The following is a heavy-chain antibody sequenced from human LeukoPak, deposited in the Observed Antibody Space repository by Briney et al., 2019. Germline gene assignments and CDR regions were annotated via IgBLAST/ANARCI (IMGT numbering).Heavy chain of an antibody. D-gene: IGHD3-22*01. V-gene: IGHV1-69*05. CDR3: ARSSTHYYDRNDY. J-gene: IGHJ4*02. CDR2: AVPIFGTT. Sequence: SVKVSCKASGGTFSTSGISWVRQAPGQGLEWVGGAVPIFGTTHYAQKFQGRVTITTDESTSTAYMELSSLRSEDTAVYYCARSSTHYYDRNDYWGQGTLVTVSS. CDR1: GGTFSTSG.